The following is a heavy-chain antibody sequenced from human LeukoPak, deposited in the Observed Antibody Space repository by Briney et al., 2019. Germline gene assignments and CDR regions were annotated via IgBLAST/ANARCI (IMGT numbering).Heavy chain of an antibody. V-gene: IGHV3-23*01. CDR1: GFTFSSYA. J-gene: IGHJ4*02. CDR2: IRSGAYT. Sequence: GGSLRLSCAASGFTFSSYAMTWVRQAPGKGLEWVSTIRSGAYTYYADSVKGRLSVSRDNSKNTLYLEMNSLRAEDAAVYYCARISVVSRSGPLDYWGQGALVTVSS. CDR3: ARISVVSRSGPLDY. D-gene: IGHD3-10*01.